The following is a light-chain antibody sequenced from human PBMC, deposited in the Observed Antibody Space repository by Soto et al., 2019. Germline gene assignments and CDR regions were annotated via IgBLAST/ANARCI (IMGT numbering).Light chain of an antibody. J-gene: IGLJ2*01. CDR1: SSDVGGYNY. CDR2: EVS. V-gene: IGLV2-14*01. Sequence: QSVLTQPASVSGSPGQSITISCTGTSSDVGGYNYVSWYQQHPGKAPKLMIYEVSNRPSGISIRFSGSKSGNTASLTISGLQAEAEADYYCSSYTSANTLVFGGGTKVTVL. CDR3: SSYTSANTLV.